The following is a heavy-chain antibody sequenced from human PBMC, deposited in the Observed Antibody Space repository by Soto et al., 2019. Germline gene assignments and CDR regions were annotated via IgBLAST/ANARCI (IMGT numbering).Heavy chain of an antibody. Sequence: QVQLVESGGGVVQPGRSLRLSCAASGFTFSSYAMHWVRQAPGKGLEWVAVISYDGSNKYYADSVKGRFTISRDNSKNTLYLQMNSLRAEDTAVYYCARYRQGMIVVLDYYYYGMDVWGQGTTVTVSS. CDR1: GFTFSSYA. J-gene: IGHJ6*02. CDR3: ARYRQGMIVVLDYYYYGMDV. D-gene: IGHD3-22*01. V-gene: IGHV3-30-3*01. CDR2: ISYDGSNK.